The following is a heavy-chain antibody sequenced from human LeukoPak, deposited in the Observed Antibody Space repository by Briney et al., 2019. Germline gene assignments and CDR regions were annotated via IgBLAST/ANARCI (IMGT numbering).Heavy chain of an antibody. V-gene: IGHV4-38-2*02. CDR2: RFHSGST. J-gene: IGHJ4*02. CDR3: ARDDGIAAAGTGY. Sequence: SETLSLTCTVSGYSIISDYYWGWIRQPPGKGLEWIGSRFHSGSTYYNPSLKSRVTISVDTSKNQFSLKVSSVTAADTAVYYCARDDGIAAAGTGYWGQGTLVTVSS. D-gene: IGHD6-13*01. CDR1: GYSIISDYY.